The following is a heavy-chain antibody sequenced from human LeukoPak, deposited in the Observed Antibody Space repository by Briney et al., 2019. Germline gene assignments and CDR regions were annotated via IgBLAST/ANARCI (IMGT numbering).Heavy chain of an antibody. CDR3: AKGGTIAALPEFDY. CDR1: GFTFSSYG. V-gene: IGHV3-30*18. Sequence: GRSLRLSCAASGFTFSSYGMHWVRQAPGKGLEWVAVISYDGSNKYYADSVKGRFTISRDNSKNTLYLQMNSLRAEDTAVYYCAKGGTIAALPEFDYWGRGTLVTVSS. J-gene: IGHJ4*02. D-gene: IGHD6-6*01. CDR2: ISYDGSNK.